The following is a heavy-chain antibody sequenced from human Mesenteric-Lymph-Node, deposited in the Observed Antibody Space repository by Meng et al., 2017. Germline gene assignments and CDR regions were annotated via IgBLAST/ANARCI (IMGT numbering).Heavy chain of an antibody. J-gene: IGHJ2*01. CDR2: ISWNSGSI. V-gene: IGHV3-9*01. CDR1: GFTFDDYA. D-gene: IGHD3-3*01. Sequence: GGSLRLSCAASGFTFDDYAMHWVRQAPGKGLEWVSGISWNSGSIGYANSVKGRFTISRDNAKNSLYLQMNSLRAEDTALYYCAKDFSPSITIFGVVIIGRYFDLWGRGTLVTVSS. CDR3: AKDFSPSITIFGVVIIGRYFDL.